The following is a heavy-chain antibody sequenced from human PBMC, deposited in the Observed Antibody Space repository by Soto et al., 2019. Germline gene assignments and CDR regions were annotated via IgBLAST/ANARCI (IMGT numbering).Heavy chain of an antibody. J-gene: IGHJ4*02. Sequence: GESLKISCEGSGYSFTSHWIGWVRQMPGKGLEWMGIINPADSHTKYSPSFQGQVTISADKSISTAYLQWSSLKASDTAIYYCARQYCNGGGCFTGVDYWGRGTLVTVSS. CDR3: ARQYCNGGGCFTGVDY. CDR1: GYSFTSHW. CDR2: INPADSHT. V-gene: IGHV5-51*01. D-gene: IGHD2-15*01.